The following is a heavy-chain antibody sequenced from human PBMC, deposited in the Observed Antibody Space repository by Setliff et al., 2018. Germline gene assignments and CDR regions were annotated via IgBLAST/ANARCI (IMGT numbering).Heavy chain of an antibody. V-gene: IGHV4-4*08. CDR2: IHTTEST. J-gene: IGHJ4*02. D-gene: IGHD2-15*01. CDR1: GDTVYNYF. Sequence: SETLSLTCTVPGDTVYNYFWSWIRQSPGTGLEWIGYIHTTESTNYNPSLKSRVTISIDTSKSQFSLNLNSVTAADAAMYYCARGLNSVSWTFTYWGQGTLVTAPQ. CDR3: ARGLNSVSWTFTY.